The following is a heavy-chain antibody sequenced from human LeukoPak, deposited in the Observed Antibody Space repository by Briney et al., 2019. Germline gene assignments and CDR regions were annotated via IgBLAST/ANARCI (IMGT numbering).Heavy chain of an antibody. D-gene: IGHD3-10*01. CDR3: ARETYYFGSGSSRDKYYFDY. V-gene: IGHV4-59*01. CDR1: GGSINSYY. J-gene: IGHJ4*02. Sequence: SETLSLTCTVSGGSINSYYWSWIRQPPGKGLEWIGYIYYSGSTNYNPSLKSRVTISVDTSKNQFSLKLSSVTAADTAVYYCARETYYFGSGSSRDKYYFDYWGQGTLVTVSS. CDR2: IYYSGST.